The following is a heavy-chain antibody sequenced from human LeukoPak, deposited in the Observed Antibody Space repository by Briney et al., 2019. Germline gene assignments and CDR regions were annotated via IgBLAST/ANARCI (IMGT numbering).Heavy chain of an antibody. CDR1: GFTFSDYY. D-gene: IGHD3-16*01. J-gene: IGHJ3*02. Sequence: PGGSLRLSCAASGFTFSDYYMSWIRQAPGKGLEWVSYISSSGSTIYYADSVKGRFTISRDNAKNTLYLQMNSLRAEDTAVYYCAKAPRGGESWAFDIWDQGTMVTVSS. V-gene: IGHV3-11*04. CDR3: AKAPRGGESWAFDI. CDR2: ISSSGSTI.